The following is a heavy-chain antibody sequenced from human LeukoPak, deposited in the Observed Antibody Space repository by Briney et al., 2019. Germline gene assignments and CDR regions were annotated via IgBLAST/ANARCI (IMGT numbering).Heavy chain of an antibody. Sequence: GGSLRLSCAASGFTFSSYVMSWVRQAPGKELEWVSAISGSGGSTYYADSVKGRFTISRDNSKNTLYLQMNSLRAEDTAVYYCAKEILWFGELFGYFDYWGQGTLVTASS. CDR3: AKEILWFGELFGYFDY. CDR2: ISGSGGST. CDR1: GFTFSSYV. J-gene: IGHJ4*02. V-gene: IGHV3-23*01. D-gene: IGHD3-10*01.